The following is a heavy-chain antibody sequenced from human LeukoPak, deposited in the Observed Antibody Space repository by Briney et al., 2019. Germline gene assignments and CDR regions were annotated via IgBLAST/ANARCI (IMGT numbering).Heavy chain of an antibody. D-gene: IGHD6-19*01. J-gene: IGHJ4*02. CDR3: ARHLHSSGWLFDY. V-gene: IGHV5-10-1*01. CDR1: GYSFTTYW. CDR2: IDPSDSYT. Sequence: GELRKISCKGSGYSFTTYWITWVRQMPGKGLEWMGRIDPSDSYTNYSPSFQGHVIISVDKSISTAYLQWSSLKASDTAIYYCARHLHSSGWLFDYWGQGNLVTVSS.